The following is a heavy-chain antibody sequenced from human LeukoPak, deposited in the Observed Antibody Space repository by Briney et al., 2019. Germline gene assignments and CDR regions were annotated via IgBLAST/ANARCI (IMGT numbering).Heavy chain of an antibody. CDR2: IYYSGST. J-gene: IGHJ4*02. V-gene: IGHV4-39*07. CDR3: ARGYRIAARGFYFDY. D-gene: IGHD6-25*01. Sequence: SETLSLTCTASGGSIRSSGYYWGWIRQPPVKGREWIESIYYSGSTYYNPSLMGRVTIPVDTSKNQFSLKLSSVTAADTAVYYCARGYRIAARGFYFDYWGLGTLVTVSS. CDR1: GGSIRSSGYY.